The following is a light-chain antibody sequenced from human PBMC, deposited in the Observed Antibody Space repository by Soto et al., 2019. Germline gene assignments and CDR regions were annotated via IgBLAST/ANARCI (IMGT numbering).Light chain of an antibody. CDR2: KAS. CDR1: QSISSW. CDR3: QQYNSWT. V-gene: IGKV1-5*03. Sequence: DIRMTQSPSTLSASVGDRVTITCRASQSISSWLAWYQQKPGKAPKLLIYKASSLESGVPSRFSGSGSGTEFTLTISSLQPDDFATYYCQQYNSWTFGQGTKVDFK. J-gene: IGKJ1*01.